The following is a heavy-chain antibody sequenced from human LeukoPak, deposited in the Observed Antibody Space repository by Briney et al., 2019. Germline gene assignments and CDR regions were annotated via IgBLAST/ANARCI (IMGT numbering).Heavy chain of an antibody. D-gene: IGHD1-26*01. J-gene: IGHJ4*02. CDR1: GFTFSSYS. V-gene: IGHV3-21*01. CDR2: ISSSSSYI. CDR3: AKRYSGSYYHFDY. Sequence: GGSLRLSCAASGFTFSSYSMNWVRQAPGKGLEWVSSISSSSSYIYYADSVKGRFTISRDNAKNSLYLQMNSLRAEDTAVYYCAKRYSGSYYHFDYWGQGTLVTVSS.